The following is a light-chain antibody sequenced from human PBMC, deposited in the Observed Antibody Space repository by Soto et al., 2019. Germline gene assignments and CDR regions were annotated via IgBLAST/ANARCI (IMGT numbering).Light chain of an antibody. J-gene: IGKJ2*01. CDR3: QQYSSYPYT. V-gene: IGKV1-5*03. CDR1: QSISSW. CDR2: KAP. Sequence: DIQMTQSPSTLSASVGDRVTITCRASQSISSWLAWYQQKPGTAPKLLIYKAPSLQNGVPSRFSGSGSGTEFTLTISSLQPDDFATYYCQQYSSYPYTFGQGTKLEIK.